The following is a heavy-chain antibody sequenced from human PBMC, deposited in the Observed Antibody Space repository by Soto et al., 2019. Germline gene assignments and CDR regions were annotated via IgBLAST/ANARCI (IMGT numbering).Heavy chain of an antibody. CDR1: GFTFSSYW. CDR3: AKQYNWNPDDP. D-gene: IGHD1-20*01. Sequence: GGSLRLSCAASGFTFSSYWMHWVRQAPGKGLLWVSRINSDGSSTSYADSVKGRFTISRDNAKNTLYLQMNSLRAEDTAVYFCAKQYNWNPDDPWGQGTLVTV. CDR2: INSDGSST. V-gene: IGHV3-74*01. J-gene: IGHJ5*02.